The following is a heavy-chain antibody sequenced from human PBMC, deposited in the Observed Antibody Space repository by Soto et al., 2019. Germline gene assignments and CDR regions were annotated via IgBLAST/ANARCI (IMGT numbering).Heavy chain of an antibody. D-gene: IGHD4-4*01. J-gene: IGHJ4*02. Sequence: PSETLSLTCTVSGGSISSYYWSWIRQPPGKGLEWIGYIYYSGSTNYNPSLKSRVTISVDTSKNQFSLKLSSVTAADTAVYYCARGSYDYRPFDYWGQGTLVTVSS. V-gene: IGHV4-59*01. CDR1: GGSISSYY. CDR2: IYYSGST. CDR3: ARGSYDYRPFDY.